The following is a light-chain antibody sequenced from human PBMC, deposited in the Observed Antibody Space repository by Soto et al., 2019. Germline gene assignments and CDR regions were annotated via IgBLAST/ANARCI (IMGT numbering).Light chain of an antibody. V-gene: IGKV1D-13*01. J-gene: IGKJ4*01. CDR3: QHFNNYPLT. Sequence: AIQLTQSPSSLSASVGERVTITCRASQDISSALAWYQQKPGKAPKLLIYDASGLESGVPSRFSGSGSGTDFTLTISSLQPEDFEAYYCQHFNNYPLTVGGGTKVDIK. CDR1: QDISSA. CDR2: DAS.